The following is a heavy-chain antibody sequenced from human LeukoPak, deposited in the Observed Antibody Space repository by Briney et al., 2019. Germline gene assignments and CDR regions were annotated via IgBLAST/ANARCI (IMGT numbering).Heavy chain of an antibody. D-gene: IGHD3-22*01. V-gene: IGHV3-20*01. CDR3: ARDRIVAGVRYCDH. CDR2: INWNGGST. Sequence: GGSLRLSCAASGLTFDDYGMSWVRQAPGKGLEWVSGINWNGGSTGYADSVKGRFTISRDNAKNSLYLQMNSLRAEDTALYHCARDRIVAGVRYCDHWGQGTLVTVSS. J-gene: IGHJ4*02. CDR1: GLTFDDYG.